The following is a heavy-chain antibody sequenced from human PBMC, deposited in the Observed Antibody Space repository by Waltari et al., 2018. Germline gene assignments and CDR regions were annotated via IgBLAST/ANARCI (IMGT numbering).Heavy chain of an antibody. D-gene: IGHD2-15*01. V-gene: IGHV4-4*02. CDR1: CDSMISNYC. CDR2: VDRSGTS. J-gene: IGHJ4*02. Sequence: QLQLQESGPGLVKPSGTLSLTCVVSCDSMISNYCWRWIRQAPGKGREWIGQVDRSGTSNFHPSFGSRVSMSLDTSINHVSLNILSATAADTATYHCARDRGRGLYLDSWGRGTLGSVSP. CDR3: ARDRGRGLYLDS.